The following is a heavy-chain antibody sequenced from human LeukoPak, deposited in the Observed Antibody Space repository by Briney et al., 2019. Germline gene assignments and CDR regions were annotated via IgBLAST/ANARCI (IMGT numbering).Heavy chain of an antibody. D-gene: IGHD6-19*01. CDR3: ARVSRYSSGWDYGMDV. CDR1: GFTFSSYS. Sequence: GGYLRLSCAASGFTFSSYSMNWVRQAPGKGLEWVSSISSSSSYIYYADSVKGRFTISRDNAKNSLYLQMNSLRAEDTAVYYCARVSRYSSGWDYGMDVWGQGTTVTVSS. CDR2: ISSSSSYI. J-gene: IGHJ6*02. V-gene: IGHV3-21*04.